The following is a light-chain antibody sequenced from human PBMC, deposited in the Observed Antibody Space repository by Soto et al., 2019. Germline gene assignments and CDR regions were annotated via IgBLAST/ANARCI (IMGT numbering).Light chain of an antibody. CDR2: QTS. CDR1: QYINTR. V-gene: IGKV3-11*01. J-gene: IGKJ1*01. Sequence: EIVLTQSPATLSSFPGDRVTLSCRASQYINTRLAWYQHRPGQAPRLLIYQTSIRAAGIPARFSDSGSGTDFTLTISDVQPEDFALYYCHQSQSWPRTFGQGTKADIK. CDR3: HQSQSWPRT.